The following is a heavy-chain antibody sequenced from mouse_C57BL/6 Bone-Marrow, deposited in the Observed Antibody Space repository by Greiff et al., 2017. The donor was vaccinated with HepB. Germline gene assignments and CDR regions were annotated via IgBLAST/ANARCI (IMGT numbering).Heavy chain of an antibody. J-gene: IGHJ3*01. D-gene: IGHD2-4*01. CDR2: IYPGDGDT. CDR1: GYAFSSYW. V-gene: IGHV1-80*01. Sequence: QVQLQQSGAELVKPGASVKMSCKASGYAFSSYWMNWVKQRPGKGLEWIGQIYPGDGDTNYNGKFKGKATLTADKSSSTAYMQLSSLTSEVSAVYFCARDDYDPFAYWGQGTLVTVSA. CDR3: ARDDYDPFAY.